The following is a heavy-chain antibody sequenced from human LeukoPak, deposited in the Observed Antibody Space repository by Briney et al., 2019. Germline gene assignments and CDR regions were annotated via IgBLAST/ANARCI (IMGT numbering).Heavy chain of an antibody. J-gene: IGHJ4*02. Sequence: GGSLRLSCAASGFTFSSYSMNWVRQAPGKGLEWVSSISSSSYIYYADSVKGRFTISRDNAKNSLYLQMNSLRAEDTAVYYCARVSFSGWSFDYWGQGTLVTVSS. CDR1: GFTFSSYS. CDR3: ARVSFSGWSFDY. CDR2: ISSSSYI. V-gene: IGHV3-21*01. D-gene: IGHD6-19*01.